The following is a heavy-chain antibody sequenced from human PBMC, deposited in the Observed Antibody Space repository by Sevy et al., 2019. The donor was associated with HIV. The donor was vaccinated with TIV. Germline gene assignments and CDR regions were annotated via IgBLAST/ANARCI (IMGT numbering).Heavy chain of an antibody. CDR2: FDPEDDET. CDR3: ATTKDYYDSSGSPLDY. Sequence: ASVKVSCKVSGYTLSELSMHWVRQAPGKGLEWMGSFDPEDDETIYAQKFQGRVTMTEDTSTDTAYMELNILRSEDTAVYYCATTKDYYDSSGSPLDYWGQGTLVTVSS. J-gene: IGHJ4*02. CDR1: GYTLSELS. V-gene: IGHV1-24*01. D-gene: IGHD3-22*01.